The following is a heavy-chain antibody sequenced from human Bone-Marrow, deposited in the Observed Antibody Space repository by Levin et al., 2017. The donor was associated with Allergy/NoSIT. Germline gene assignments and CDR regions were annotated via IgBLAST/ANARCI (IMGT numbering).Heavy chain of an antibody. CDR3: ARDVSVVTPYAYAFDM. Sequence: GGSLRLSCAASGFIFSSYNMNWVRQAPGKGLEWVSSISRSNSYLYYADSVKGRFTISRDNAKNSVYLQMDSLRVEDTAMYYCARDVSVVTPYAYAFDMWGQGTTVTVSS. D-gene: IGHD4-23*01. CDR1: GFIFSSYN. CDR2: ISRSNSYL. J-gene: IGHJ3*02. V-gene: IGHV3-21*06.